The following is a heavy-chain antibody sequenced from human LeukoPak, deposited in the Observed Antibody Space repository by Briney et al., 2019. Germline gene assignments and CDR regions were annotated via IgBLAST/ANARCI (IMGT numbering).Heavy chain of an antibody. D-gene: IGHD3-22*01. Sequence: SETLSLTCTVSGDSISSSSYCWGWIRQPPGKGLEWIGSIYYSGSTYYNPSLKSRVTIFVDTSKNQFSLKLSSVTAADTAVYYCARHSGAYSYPHFDYWGQGTLVTVSS. CDR1: GDSISSSSYC. J-gene: IGHJ4*02. V-gene: IGHV4-39*01. CDR2: IYYSGST. CDR3: ARHSGAYSYPHFDY.